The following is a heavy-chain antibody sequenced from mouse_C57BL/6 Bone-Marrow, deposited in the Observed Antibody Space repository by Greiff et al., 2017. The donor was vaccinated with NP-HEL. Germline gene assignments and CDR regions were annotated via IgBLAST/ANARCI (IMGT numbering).Heavy chain of an antibody. V-gene: IGHV1-85*01. CDR2: IYPRDGST. CDR1: GYTFTSYD. Sequence: QVQLQQSGPELVKPGASVKLSCKASGYTFTSYDINWVKQRPGQGLEWIGWIYPRDGSTKYNEKFKGKATLTVDTSSSTAYMELHSLTSEDSAVYFCAREGGTTAPYYAMDYGGQGTSVTVSS. J-gene: IGHJ4*01. CDR3: AREGGTTAPYYAMDY. D-gene: IGHD1-2*01.